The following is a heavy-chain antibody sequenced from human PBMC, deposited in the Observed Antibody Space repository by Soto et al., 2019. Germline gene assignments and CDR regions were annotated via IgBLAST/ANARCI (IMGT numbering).Heavy chain of an antibody. Sequence: GGSLRLSCAASGFTFSSYWMHWVRQAPGKGLVWVSRINSDGSSTSYADSVKGRFTISRDNAKNTLYLQMNSLRAEDTAAYYCARDHSSGWSRNWFDPWGQGTLVTVSS. J-gene: IGHJ5*02. CDR1: GFTFSSYW. V-gene: IGHV3-74*01. CDR2: INSDGSST. D-gene: IGHD6-19*01. CDR3: ARDHSSGWSRNWFDP.